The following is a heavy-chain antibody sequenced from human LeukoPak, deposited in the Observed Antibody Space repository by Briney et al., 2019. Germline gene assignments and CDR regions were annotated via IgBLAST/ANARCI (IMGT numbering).Heavy chain of an antibody. CDR1: GYTFTSYY. V-gene: IGHV1-46*01. CDR3: ASPYGGAYGSGSNPFDY. Sequence: ASVKVSCKASGYTFTSYYMHWVRQAPGQGLEWMGIINPSGGSTSYAQKFQGRVTMTRDTSTSTVYMELSSLRSEDTAVYYCASPYGGAYGSGSNPFDYWGQGTLVTVSS. J-gene: IGHJ4*02. CDR2: INPSGGST. D-gene: IGHD3-10*01.